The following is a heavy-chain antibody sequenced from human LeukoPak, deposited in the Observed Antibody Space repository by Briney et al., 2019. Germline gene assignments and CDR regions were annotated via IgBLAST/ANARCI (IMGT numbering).Heavy chain of an antibody. D-gene: IGHD3-22*01. CDR1: GFTFSNAW. CDR2: VKSKAYGGTA. J-gene: IGHJ4*01. CDR3: TRYDSRGYYAYEY. Sequence: GGSLRLSCAASGFTFSNAWMSWVRQAPGKGPEWVGRVKSKAYGGTADYAAPVKGRFTISRDDSKDTLYLQMNSLKTEDTAVYHCTRYDSRGYYAYEYWGHGTLVTVSS. V-gene: IGHV3-15*01.